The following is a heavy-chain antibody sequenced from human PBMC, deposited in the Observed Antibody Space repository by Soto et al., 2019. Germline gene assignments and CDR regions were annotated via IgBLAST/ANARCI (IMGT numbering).Heavy chain of an antibody. J-gene: IGHJ4*01. Sequence: KTSETLSLTCTVSGGSISSGGYYWSWIRQHPGKGLEGIGYIYYGGSTYYNPSLKSRATISGDTSKNQFSLKLSCVTAADTAVYYCARGGYYYENSGQNAYDYWGQGILVTVSS. CDR2: IYYGGST. D-gene: IGHD3-22*01. V-gene: IGHV4-31*03. CDR1: GGSISSGGYY. CDR3: ARGGYYYENSGQNAYDY.